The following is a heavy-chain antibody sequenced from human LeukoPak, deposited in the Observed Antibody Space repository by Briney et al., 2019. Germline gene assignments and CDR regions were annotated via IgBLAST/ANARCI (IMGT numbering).Heavy chain of an antibody. J-gene: IGHJ5*02. CDR3: ARLVDTPVIRGYYFDP. Sequence: PPQTLSLTCTVSGVSVSSGSYYWSWIRQPAGKGLEWIGRIYISGSTNYNSSLRGRVTMSIDTSKNQFSLTLTSVTAADTAVYYCARLVDTPVIRGYYFDPWGQGTLVTVSS. CDR1: GVSVSSGSYY. CDR2: IYISGST. V-gene: IGHV4-61*02. D-gene: IGHD3-22*01.